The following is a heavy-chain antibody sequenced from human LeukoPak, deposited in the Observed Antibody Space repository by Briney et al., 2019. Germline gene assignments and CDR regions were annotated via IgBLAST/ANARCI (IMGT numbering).Heavy chain of an antibody. CDR3: ARADCSGSTCYLRRSWFDP. Sequence: GGSLRLSCAASGFTFSSFDMNWVRQAPGKGLEWVSSISTSSRYIYYRDSVKGRSTISRDDAKNSLYLQMNSLRVEDTAVYYCARADCSGSTCYLRRSWFDPWGQGTLVTVSS. CDR2: ISTSSRYI. D-gene: IGHD2-2*01. J-gene: IGHJ5*02. CDR1: GFTFSSFD. V-gene: IGHV3-21*01.